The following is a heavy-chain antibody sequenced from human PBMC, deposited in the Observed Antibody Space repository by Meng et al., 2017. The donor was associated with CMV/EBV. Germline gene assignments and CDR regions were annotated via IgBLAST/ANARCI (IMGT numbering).Heavy chain of an antibody. CDR1: GFTFSSYW. CDR2: INSDGSST. Sequence: SCAASGFTFSSYWMHWVRQAPGKGLVWVSRINSDGSSTSYADSVKGRFTISRDNAKNTLYLQMNSLRAEDTAAYYCARGGANMVRGLLDWFDPWGQGTLVTVSS. D-gene: IGHD3-10*01. V-gene: IGHV3-74*01. J-gene: IGHJ5*02. CDR3: ARGGANMVRGLLDWFDP.